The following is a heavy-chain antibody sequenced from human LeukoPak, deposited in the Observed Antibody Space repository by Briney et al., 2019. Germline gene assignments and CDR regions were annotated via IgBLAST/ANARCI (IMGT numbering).Heavy chain of an antibody. CDR3: AAMTAIREGLDY. V-gene: IGHV4-59*08. CDR1: GGSISSYY. CDR2: IYYSGST. Sequence: SETLSLTCTVSGGSISSYYWSWIRQPPGKGLEWIGYIYYSGSTNYNPSLKSRVTISVDTSKNQFSLKLSSVTAADTAVYYCAAMTAIREGLDYWGQGTLVTVSS. D-gene: IGHD2-21*02. J-gene: IGHJ4*02.